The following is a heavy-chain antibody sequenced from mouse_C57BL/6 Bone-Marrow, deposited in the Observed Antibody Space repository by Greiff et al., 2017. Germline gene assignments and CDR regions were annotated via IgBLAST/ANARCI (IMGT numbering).Heavy chain of an antibody. CDR1: GFNIKNTY. CDR2: IDPANGNT. D-gene: IGHD1-1*01. CDR3: ARRGYGSSYDWYFDV. J-gene: IGHJ1*03. Sequence: VQLQQSVAELVRPGASVKLSCTASGFNIKNTYMHWVKQRPEQGLEWIGRIDPANGNTKYSPKFQGKATITADTSTNTAYLKLSSRTSENTAIYYCARRGYGSSYDWYFDVWGTGTTVTVSS. V-gene: IGHV14-3*01.